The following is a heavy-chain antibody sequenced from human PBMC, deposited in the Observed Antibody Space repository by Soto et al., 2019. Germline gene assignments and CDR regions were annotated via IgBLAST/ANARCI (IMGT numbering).Heavy chain of an antibody. Sequence: EVQLVQSGAEVKKPGESLRISCKGSGYSFISYWISWVRQMPGKGLDWMGKIDPTDSYTNYSPSFQGHVTISPDKSISTAYLQWRSLKASDTAIYYCAIRYSTGSQSPLYYWRQGTLVTVSS. D-gene: IGHD6-19*01. V-gene: IGHV5-10-1*01. CDR1: GYSFISYW. J-gene: IGHJ4*02. CDR2: IDPTDSYT. CDR3: AIRYSTGSQSPLYY.